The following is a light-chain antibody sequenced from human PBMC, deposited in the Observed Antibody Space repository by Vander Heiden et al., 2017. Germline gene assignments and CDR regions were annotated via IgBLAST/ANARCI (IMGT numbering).Light chain of an antibody. CDR3: SSYTSSSTLVI. J-gene: IGLJ2*01. V-gene: IGLV2-14*01. CDR2: EVS. Sequence: QSALTQPASVSGSHGQSLTISCTGASSDVDTYKYVSWYQQHPGKAPKLMIYEVSNRPSGVSNRFSGSKSGNTASLTISGLQAEDEADYYCSSYTSSSTLVIFGGGTKLTVL. CDR1: SSDVDTYKY.